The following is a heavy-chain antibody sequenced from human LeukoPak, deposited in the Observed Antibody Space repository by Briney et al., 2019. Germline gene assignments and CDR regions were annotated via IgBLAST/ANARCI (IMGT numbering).Heavy chain of an antibody. CDR3: ARDHLPHCSSTSCYTHYYGMDV. CDR2: MNPNSGNT. Sequence: ASVKVSCKASGYTFTSYDINWVRQATGQGLEWMGWMNPNSGNTGYAQKFQGRVTMTRNTSIGTAYMELSSLRSEDTAVYYCARDHLPHCSSTSCYTHYYGMDVWGQGTTVTVSS. CDR1: GYTFTSYD. V-gene: IGHV1-8*01. J-gene: IGHJ6*02. D-gene: IGHD2-2*02.